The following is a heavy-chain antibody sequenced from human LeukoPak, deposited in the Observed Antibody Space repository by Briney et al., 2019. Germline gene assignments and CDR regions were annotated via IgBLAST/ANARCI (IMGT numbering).Heavy chain of an antibody. V-gene: IGHV3-48*03. D-gene: IGHD3-22*01. CDR1: GFTFSSYE. CDR3: ARDMTPPYDSSGQDPPRH. Sequence: PGGSLRLSCAASGFTFSSYEMNWVRQAPGKGLEWVSYISSSGSTIYYADSVKGRFTISRDNAKNSLYLQMNSLRAEDTAVYYCARDMTPPYDSSGQDPPRHWGQGTLVTVSS. CDR2: ISSSGSTI. J-gene: IGHJ4*02.